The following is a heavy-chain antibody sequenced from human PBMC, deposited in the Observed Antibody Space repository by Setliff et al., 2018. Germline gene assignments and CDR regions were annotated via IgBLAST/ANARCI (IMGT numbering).Heavy chain of an antibody. J-gene: IGHJ6*03. CDR1: GFTFSNAW. D-gene: IGHD3-10*01. Sequence: GGSLRLSCAVSGFTFSNAWMSWVRQAPGKGLEWVGQIKRKTDGETTDYAAPVKGRFIISRDDSKRTLYLQMNSLKNEDTALYYCMSTPSGTYSTYYYYYNMDVWGKGTQVTVSS. CDR2: IKRKTDGETT. V-gene: IGHV3-15*01. CDR3: MSTPSGTYSTYYYYYNMDV.